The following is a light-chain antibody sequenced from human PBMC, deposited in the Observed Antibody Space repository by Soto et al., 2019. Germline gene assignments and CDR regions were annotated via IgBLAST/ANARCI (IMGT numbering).Light chain of an antibody. CDR2: GAS. J-gene: IGKJ1*01. CDR1: QSVNSN. Sequence: IVRTQSPATLSVSPGERATLSCRASQSVNSNLAWSQQKPGQAPRLLIYGASTRATGIPARFSGSGSGTDFTLTISRLVSEDYCVCYCHQYHNWRPWTFGQGTKVEV. V-gene: IGKV3-15*01. CDR3: HQYHNWRPWT.